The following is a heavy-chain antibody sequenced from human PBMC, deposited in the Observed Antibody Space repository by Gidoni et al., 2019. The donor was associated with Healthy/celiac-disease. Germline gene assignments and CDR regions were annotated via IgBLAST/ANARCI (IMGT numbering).Heavy chain of an antibody. V-gene: IGHV3-30*18. CDR2: ISYDGSNK. CDR1: GFTFSSYG. J-gene: IGHJ4*02. Sequence: QVQLVESGGGVVQPGRSLRLSCAASGFTFSSYGMHWVRQAPGKGLEWVAVISYDGSNKYYADSVKGRFTISRDNSKNTLYLQMNSLRAEDTAVYYCAKEWPGGDYLDYWGQGTLVTVSS. D-gene: IGHD4-17*01. CDR3: AKEWPGGDYLDY.